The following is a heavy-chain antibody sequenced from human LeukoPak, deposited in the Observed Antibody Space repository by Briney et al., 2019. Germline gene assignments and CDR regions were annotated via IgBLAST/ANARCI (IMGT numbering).Heavy chain of an antibody. CDR2: IYPANSDT. CDR3: ARPACSSTSCYLYFQY. D-gene: IGHD2-2*01. CDR1: GYIFTSYW. Sequence: GESLKISCKASGYIFTSYWIGWVRQMPGKGLEWMATIYPANSDTRYSPSFQGQVTISADKSISTAYLQWSSLKASDTAMYYCARPACSSTSCYLYFQYWGEGTLVTVSS. J-gene: IGHJ1*01. V-gene: IGHV5-51*01.